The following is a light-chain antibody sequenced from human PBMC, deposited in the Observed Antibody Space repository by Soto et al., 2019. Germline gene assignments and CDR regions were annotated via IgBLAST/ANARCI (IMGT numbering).Light chain of an antibody. CDR2: GAS. V-gene: IGKV3-20*01. J-gene: IGKJ1*01. CDR3: QQYGRSPWT. Sequence: ETVLTQSPGTLSLSPGERATLSCRASQTIRSNYLAWYRQTPGQAPRLLIYGASNRATGIADRFSGSGSGTDFTLIISRLEPEDVALYDCQQYGRSPWTFSQATKVEIK. CDR1: QTIRSNY.